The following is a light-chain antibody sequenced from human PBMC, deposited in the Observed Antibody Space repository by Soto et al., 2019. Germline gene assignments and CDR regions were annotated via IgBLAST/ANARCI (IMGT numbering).Light chain of an antibody. CDR2: DAS. V-gene: IGKV3-11*01. CDR3: QQRSNWPPLT. J-gene: IGKJ5*01. CDR1: QSVTSY. Sequence: EIVLTQSPATLSLSPGERATLSCRASQSVTSYLAWYQQKPGQAPRLLIYDASNRAAGIPARFSGSGSGTDFTLPISILEPEDFALYYCQQRSNWPPLTFGQATRLEIK.